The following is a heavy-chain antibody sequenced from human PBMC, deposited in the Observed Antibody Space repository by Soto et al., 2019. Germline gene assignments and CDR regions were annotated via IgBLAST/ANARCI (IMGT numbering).Heavy chain of an antibody. D-gene: IGHD6-19*01. CDR3: ARAWRSSGWNDYYYYYGMDV. V-gene: IGHV1-18*01. Sequence: PRVSVKVSCKASGYTFTSYGISWVRQAPGQGLEWMGWISAYNGNTNYAQKLQGRVTMTTDTSTSTAYMELRSLRSDDTAVYYCARAWRSSGWNDYYYYYGMDVWGQGTTVTVSS. J-gene: IGHJ6*02. CDR2: ISAYNGNT. CDR1: GYTFTSYG.